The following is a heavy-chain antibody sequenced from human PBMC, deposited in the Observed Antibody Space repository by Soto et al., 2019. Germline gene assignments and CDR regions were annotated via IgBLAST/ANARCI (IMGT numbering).Heavy chain of an antibody. V-gene: IGHV3-30*03. CDR2: ISYDGNNK. J-gene: IGHJ6*02. CDR3: ARGVEYQVLSRDYFYGMDV. CDR1: TFTLSTYG. Sequence: QVQLVESGGGVVQPGRSLRLSCAASTFTLSTYGMHWVRQAPGKGLEWVAVISYDGNNKYYADSVKGRFTISRDNSRNTLSLQMNSLTTEDTAVYYCARGVEYQVLSRDYFYGMDVWGQGIMVTVSS. D-gene: IGHD2-2*01.